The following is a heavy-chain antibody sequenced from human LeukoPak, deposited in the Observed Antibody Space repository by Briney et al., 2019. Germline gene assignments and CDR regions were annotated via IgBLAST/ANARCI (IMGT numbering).Heavy chain of an antibody. Sequence: PGGSLRLSCAASGFTFRSYGMHWVRQAPGKGLEWVAVISYDGSNKYYADPVKGRFTISRDNSKNTLYLQMSSLRAEDTAVYYCAKEAFRSFDFWGQGTLVTVSS. CDR1: GFTFRSYG. V-gene: IGHV3-30*18. CDR3: AKEAFRSFDF. D-gene: IGHD1-14*01. CDR2: ISYDGSNK. J-gene: IGHJ4*02.